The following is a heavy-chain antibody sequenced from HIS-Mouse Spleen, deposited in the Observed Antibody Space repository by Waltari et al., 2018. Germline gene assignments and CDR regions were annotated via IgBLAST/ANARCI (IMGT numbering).Heavy chain of an antibody. V-gene: IGHV3-21*01. J-gene: IGHJ3*02. CDR2: ISISSSYI. Sequence: EVQLVQSGGGLVKPGGSLRLSCAASGFTFSSYSMNWVRRAPGKGLEWVSSISISSSYIYYADSVKGRFTISRDNAKNSLYLQMNSLRAEDTAVYYCARRLLTGDAFDIWGQGTMVTVSS. CDR1: GFTFSSYS. CDR3: ARRLLTGDAFDI. D-gene: IGHD7-27*01.